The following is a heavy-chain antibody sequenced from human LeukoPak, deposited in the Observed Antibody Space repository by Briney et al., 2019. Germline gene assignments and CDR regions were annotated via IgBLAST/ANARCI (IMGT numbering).Heavy chain of an antibody. D-gene: IGHD3-10*01. CDR3: ARDRASGMDF. J-gene: IGHJ4*02. CDR2: INYSGHT. CDR1: GGSLGSSSFD. Sequence: SETLSLTCTVSGGSLGSSSFDCGWIRQPPGQGLEWIEPINYSGHTYYNPSLKSRLTISIDTSKNQFSMELTSVNVADTATYYCARDRASGMDFWGQGTLVTVSS. V-gene: IGHV4-39*07.